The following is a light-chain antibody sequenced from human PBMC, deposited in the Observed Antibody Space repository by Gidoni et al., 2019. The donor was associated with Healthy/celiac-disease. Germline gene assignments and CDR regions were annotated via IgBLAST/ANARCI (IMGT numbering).Light chain of an antibody. CDR1: QSVSRN. Sequence: EIVMTQSPATLSDAPGERATLSCRASQSVSRNLAWYQQKPGQAPRLLIYGESTRATGIPARFSGSDSGTEFTLTISSLQSEDSGVYYCQQYNNWPLTFGGGTKVEIK. CDR2: GES. J-gene: IGKJ4*01. CDR3: QQYNNWPLT. V-gene: IGKV3-15*01.